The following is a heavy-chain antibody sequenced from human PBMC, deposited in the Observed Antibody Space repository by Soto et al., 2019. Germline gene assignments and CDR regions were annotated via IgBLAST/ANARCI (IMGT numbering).Heavy chain of an antibody. Sequence: QVHLVQSGAEVKKPGSSVKVSCKASGDTFSSFAISWVRQAPGQGLEWMGGIIPIFRTPDYAQKFQGRVTITVDESTNAAYMELRSLTSADTAVYYCARDKDRQQLGGNYYYALYVWGQGTTVIVSS. V-gene: IGHV1-69*12. CDR3: ARDKDRQQLGGNYYYALYV. D-gene: IGHD3-3*02. J-gene: IGHJ6*02. CDR1: GDTFSSFA. CDR2: IIPIFRTP.